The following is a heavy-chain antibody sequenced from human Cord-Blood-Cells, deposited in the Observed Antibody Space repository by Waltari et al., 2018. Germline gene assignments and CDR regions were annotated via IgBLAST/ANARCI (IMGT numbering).Heavy chain of an antibody. D-gene: IGHD3-10*01. CDR1: GFTFSSYA. J-gene: IGHJ6*03. V-gene: IGHV3-23*04. CDR2: ISGSGGST. Sequence: EVQLVESGGGLVQPGGSLRLSCAASGFTFSSYAMRWVRQAPGKGLEWVCAISGSGGSTDNADTVKGRFTIPRDNSKNTLYLQMSSRRAEDTAVYYCAKGEGSGSYYYYYYYMDVWGKGTTVTVSS. CDR3: AKGEGSGSYYYYYYYMDV.